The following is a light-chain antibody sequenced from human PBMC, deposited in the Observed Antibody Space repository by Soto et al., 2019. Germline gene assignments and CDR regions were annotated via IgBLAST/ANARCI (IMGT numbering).Light chain of an antibody. J-gene: IGKJ4*01. CDR2: DAS. CDR3: QHRTNWPLT. CDR1: QSVSRY. Sequence: EIVLTQSPATLSLSPGERATLSCRAGQSVSRYLAWYQQRPGQAPRLLIYDASNRAPGIPARFSGSGSGTDFTLTISCLEPEDFAVYYCQHRTNWPLTFGLGSWVEIK. V-gene: IGKV3-11*01.